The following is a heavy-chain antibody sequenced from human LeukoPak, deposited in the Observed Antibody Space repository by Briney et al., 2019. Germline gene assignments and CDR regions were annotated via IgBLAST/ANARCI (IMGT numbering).Heavy chain of an antibody. Sequence: ASVKVSCKASKYTFTDYYMHWVRQAPGQGLEWMGWINPNSGGTNYAQKFKGRVTMTRDTSISTAYMELSRLRSDDTAVYYSARDLNRNFDYWGQGTLVTVSS. D-gene: IGHD1/OR15-1a*01. J-gene: IGHJ4*02. CDR3: ARDLNRNFDY. V-gene: IGHV1-2*02. CDR1: KYTFTDYY. CDR2: INPNSGGT.